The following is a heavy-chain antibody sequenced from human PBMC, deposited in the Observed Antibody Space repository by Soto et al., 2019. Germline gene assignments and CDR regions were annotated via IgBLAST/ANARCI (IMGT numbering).Heavy chain of an antibody. J-gene: IGHJ4*02. Sequence: SETLSLTCAVYGGSFSGYYWSWIRQPPGKGLEWIGEINHSGGTNYNPSLKSRVTISVDTSKNQFSLKLSSVTAADTAVYYCARGRRTAMVYFDYLGQGTLVTSP. CDR1: GGSFSGYY. D-gene: IGHD5-18*01. V-gene: IGHV4-34*01. CDR3: ARGRRTAMVYFDY. CDR2: INHSGGT.